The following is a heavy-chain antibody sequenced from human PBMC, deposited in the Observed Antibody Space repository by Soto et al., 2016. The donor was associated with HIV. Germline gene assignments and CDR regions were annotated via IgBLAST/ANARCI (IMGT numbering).Heavy chain of an antibody. V-gene: IGHV3-66*01. CDR3: ARSPLSGSYEGGYY. D-gene: IGHD1-26*01. CDR2: IYSGGST. Sequence: EVQLVESGGGLVQPGGSLRLSCAASGFTVSSNYMSWVRQAPGKGLEWVSVIYSGGSTYYADSVKGRFTISRDNSKNTLYLQMNSLRAEDTAVYYCARSPLSGSYEGGYYWGQGNPGHRLL. J-gene: IGHJ4*02. CDR1: GFTVSSNY.